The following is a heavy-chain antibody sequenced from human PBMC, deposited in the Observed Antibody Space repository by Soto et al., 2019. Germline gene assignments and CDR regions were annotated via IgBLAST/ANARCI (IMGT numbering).Heavy chain of an antibody. D-gene: IGHD3-16*02. CDR3: AGSNWGSYRHEDL. J-gene: IGHJ5*02. Sequence: SETLPLTCTVSGGSINNYYWIWIRQPPGKGLEWIGYIYHTGTTNYNASLQSRITISVDTSKNQSSLNLRSVTAADTAVYYCAGSNWGSYRHEDLWGQGTQVTVSS. CDR1: GGSINNYY. V-gene: IGHV4-59*01. CDR2: IYHTGTT.